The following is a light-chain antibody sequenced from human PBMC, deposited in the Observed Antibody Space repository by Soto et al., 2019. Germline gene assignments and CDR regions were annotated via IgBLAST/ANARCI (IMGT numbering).Light chain of an antibody. V-gene: IGLV1-40*01. CDR3: QSYDSGLSAFYV. Sequence: QSVLTQPPSVSGAPGQRVTLSCTGNSSNLGAGYDVHWYQQLPGAAPKLVIFGNRNRPSGVPERFSGSKSGTSASLAITGLQAEDEADYYCQSYDSGLSAFYVFGTGTKVTVL. CDR1: SSNLGAGYD. CDR2: GNR. J-gene: IGLJ1*01.